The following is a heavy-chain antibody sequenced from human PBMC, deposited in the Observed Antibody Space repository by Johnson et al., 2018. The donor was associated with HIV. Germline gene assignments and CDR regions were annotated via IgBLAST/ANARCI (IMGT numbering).Heavy chain of an antibody. CDR2: ISYDGSNK. CDR1: GFTVSSNY. J-gene: IGHJ3*02. V-gene: IGHV3-30-3*01. Sequence: QVQLVESGGGLIQPGGSLRLSCAASGFTVSSNYMSWVRQAPGKGLAWVAVISYDGSNKYYADYVKGRFTISRDNSKNTRYLQMNSLRAEDTAVYYCARGALQRGSWYGRDAFDIWGQGTMVTVSS. CDR3: ARGALQRGSWYGRDAFDI. D-gene: IGHD6-13*01.